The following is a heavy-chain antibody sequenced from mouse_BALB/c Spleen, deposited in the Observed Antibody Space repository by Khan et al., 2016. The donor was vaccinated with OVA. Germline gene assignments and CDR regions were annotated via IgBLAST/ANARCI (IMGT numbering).Heavy chain of an antibody. CDR1: GYTFTNYG. CDR2: INTYTGEP. CDR3: GRSSSYWYSDF. D-gene: IGHD1-3*01. V-gene: IGHV9-1*02. Sequence: QIQLVQSGPELKKPGETVKISCKASGYTFTNYGMNWVKQAPGKGLKWMGWINTYTGEPTYADDFKGRFVFSLETSASTAYLQISNLKNEDMTTYFCGRSSSYWYSDFWGQGTTVTVSS. J-gene: IGHJ1*01.